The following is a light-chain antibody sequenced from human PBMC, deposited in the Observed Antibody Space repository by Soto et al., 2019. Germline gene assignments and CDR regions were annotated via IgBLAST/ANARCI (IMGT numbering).Light chain of an antibody. Sequence: QPVLTQPPSASGTPGQTVTISCSGGGSNIGNNYVDWYQRLPGTAPKLLIHTNNRRPSGVPDRFSGSKSDTSASLTISGLRSEDEGDYFCAAWDDSLNGLFGGGTQLTVL. CDR3: AAWDDSLNGL. V-gene: IGLV1-47*02. CDR2: TNN. CDR1: GSNIGNNY. J-gene: IGLJ3*02.